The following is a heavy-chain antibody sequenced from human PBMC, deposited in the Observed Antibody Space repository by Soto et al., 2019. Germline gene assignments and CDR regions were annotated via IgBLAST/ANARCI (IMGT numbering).Heavy chain of an antibody. V-gene: IGHV3-23*01. CDR1: GFTFSNHA. D-gene: IGHD6-19*01. CDR2: ISDAGERT. Sequence: GGSLRLSCAATGFTFSNHAMSWVRRAAGKGLEWVSGISDAGERTYYADSVRGRFTVSRDNSKNTLYLQMNTLRAEDTAVYYCAKDYSSVWSRGIDVWGQGILVTVSS. J-gene: IGHJ4*02. CDR3: AKDYSSVWSRGIDV.